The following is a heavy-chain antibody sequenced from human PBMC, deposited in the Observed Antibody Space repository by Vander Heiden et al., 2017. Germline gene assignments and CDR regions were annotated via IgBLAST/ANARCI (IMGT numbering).Heavy chain of an antibody. CDR1: GFTFDDYA. Sequence: EVQLVESGGGLVQPGRSLRLSCAASGFTFDDYAMPWVRQAPGKGLEWVSGISWNSGSIGYADSVKGRFTISRDNAKNSLYLQMNSLRAEDTALYYCAKSVIAAAGYDYWGQGTLVTVSS. V-gene: IGHV3-9*01. J-gene: IGHJ4*02. CDR3: AKSVIAAAGYDY. D-gene: IGHD6-13*01. CDR2: ISWNSGSI.